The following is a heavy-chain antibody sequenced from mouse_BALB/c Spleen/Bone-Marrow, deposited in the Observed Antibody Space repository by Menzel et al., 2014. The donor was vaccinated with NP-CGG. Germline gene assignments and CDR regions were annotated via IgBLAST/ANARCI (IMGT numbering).Heavy chain of an antibody. D-gene: IGHD1-1*01. V-gene: IGHV1-9*01. J-gene: IGHJ3*01. Sequence: VQLQQSGAELMKPGASVKISCKPPGYTFSSYWIEWVKQRPGHGLEWIGEILPGGGSTNYNNKFKGKATFTADTSSNTTYMHLSSHTSAEYSVYYYARHYYGSGLFDYWVLGSLVTVSA. CDR1: GYTFSSYW. CDR2: ILPGGGST. CDR3: ARHYYGSGLFDY.